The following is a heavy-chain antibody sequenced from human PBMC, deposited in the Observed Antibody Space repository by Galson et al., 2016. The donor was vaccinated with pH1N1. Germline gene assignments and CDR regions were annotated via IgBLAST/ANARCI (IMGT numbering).Heavy chain of an antibody. CDR2: TFYSGSP. V-gene: IGHV4-31*03. D-gene: IGHD3-16*01. Sequence: TLSLTCTVSGGSISSGGYYWSWIRQHQGKGLEWIGYTFYSGSPNYTPSLKSRVTISVDTSKNQFSLKLSSVTAADTAVYYCAMVPRGEFLYYMDVWGKGTTVTVSS. J-gene: IGHJ6*03. CDR1: GGSISSGGYY. CDR3: AMVPRGEFLYYMDV.